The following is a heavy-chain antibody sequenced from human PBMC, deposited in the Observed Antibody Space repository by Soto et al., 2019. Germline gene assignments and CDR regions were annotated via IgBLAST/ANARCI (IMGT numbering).Heavy chain of an antibody. Sequence: PGGSLRLSCAASGLTINNYAMSWARQAPGKGLEWVSSISNNDGSTYYADPVKGRFTISRDNSKNTLYLQMNNLRAEDTAIYYCATRNYYSPSTYYYFYFDYWGQGALVTVSS. J-gene: IGHJ4*02. CDR1: GLTINNYA. D-gene: IGHD3-22*01. V-gene: IGHV3-23*01. CDR2: ISNNDGST. CDR3: ATRNYYSPSTYYYFYFDY.